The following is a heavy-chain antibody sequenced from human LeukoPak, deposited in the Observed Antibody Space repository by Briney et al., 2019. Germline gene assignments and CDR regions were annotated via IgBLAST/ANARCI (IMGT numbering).Heavy chain of an antibody. J-gene: IGHJ3*02. D-gene: IGHD3-10*01. CDR3: ARYSHGSGKRNDAFDI. Sequence: SETLSLTCTVSGGSISSYYWSWIRQPPGKGLEWIGYIYYSGSTNYNPSLKSRVTISVDTSKNQFSLKLSSVTAADTAVYYCARYSHGSGKRNDAFDIWGQGTMVTVSS. CDR1: GGSISSYY. CDR2: IYYSGST. V-gene: IGHV4-59*01.